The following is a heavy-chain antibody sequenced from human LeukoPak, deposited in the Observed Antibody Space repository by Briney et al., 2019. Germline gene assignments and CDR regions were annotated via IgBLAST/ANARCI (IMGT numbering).Heavy chain of an antibody. CDR2: IYHSGST. J-gene: IGHJ4*02. V-gene: IGHV4-30-2*01. CDR1: GGSISSGGYY. Sequence: PSQTLSLTCTVSGGSISSGGYYWSWIRQPPEKGLEWIGYIYHSGSTYYNPSLKSRVTISVDRSKNQFSLKLSSVTAADTAVYYCASRLGYCSSTSCSQGDFDYWGQGTLVTVSS. D-gene: IGHD2-2*01. CDR3: ASRLGYCSSTSCSQGDFDY.